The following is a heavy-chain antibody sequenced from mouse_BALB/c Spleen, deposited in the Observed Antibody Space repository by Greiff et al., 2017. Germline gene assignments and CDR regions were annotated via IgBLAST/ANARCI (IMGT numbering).Heavy chain of an antibody. V-gene: IGHV5-12-1*01. CDR2: ISSGGGST. J-gene: IGHJ2*01. CDR3: ASPYYFDY. CDR1: GFAFSSYD. Sequence: EVKLVESGGGLVKPGGSLKLSCAASGFAFSSYDMSWVRQTPEKRLEWVAYISSGGGSTYYPDTVKGRFTISRDNAKNTLYLQMSSLKSEDTAMYYCASPYYFDYWGQGTTLTVSS.